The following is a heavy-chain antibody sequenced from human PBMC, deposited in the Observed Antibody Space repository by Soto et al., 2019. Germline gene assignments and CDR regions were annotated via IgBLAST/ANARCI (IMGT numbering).Heavy chain of an antibody. Sequence: QITLKESGPTLVKPTQNLTLTCTFSGFSLSTSGVGVGWIRQPPGKALEWLALIYWDDDKRYSPSLKSRLTITKDTSKNQVVLTMTNMDPMDTATYYCAHGRRAAGGYFFDYWGQGTLVTVSS. V-gene: IGHV2-5*02. CDR2: IYWDDDK. J-gene: IGHJ4*02. CDR3: AHGRRAAGGYFFDY. CDR1: GFSLSTSGVG. D-gene: IGHD6-25*01.